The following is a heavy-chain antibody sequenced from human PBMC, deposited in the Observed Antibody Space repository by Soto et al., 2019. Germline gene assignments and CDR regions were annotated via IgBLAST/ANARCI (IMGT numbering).Heavy chain of an antibody. J-gene: IGHJ4*02. D-gene: IGHD2-8*02. V-gene: IGHV3-30*03. CDR2: ISRDGGTK. CDR1: GFTVSTYG. CDR3: TGEVASGY. Sequence: QVQLVESGGGVVQPGRSLRLSCAVSGFTVSTYGMHWVRQAPGKGLEWVAVISRDGGTKYYADSVKGRFTISRDNCRNTLFREMNSLRGDDMAVYYCTGEVASGYWGQGTLVTVSS.